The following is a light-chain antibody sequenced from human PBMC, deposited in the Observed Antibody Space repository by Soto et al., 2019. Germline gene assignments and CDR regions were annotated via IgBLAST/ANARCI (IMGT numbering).Light chain of an antibody. CDR3: QQYGSSPPSWT. J-gene: IGKJ1*01. V-gene: IGKV3-20*01. CDR1: QSISSSY. CDR2: GAS. Sequence: EIVLTQSPGTLSLSPGERATLSCRASQSISSSYLAWYQQKPGQAPRLLISGASSRATGIPDRFSGSGSGTDFTLTISRLEPEDFAVYYCQQYGSSPPSWTFGQGTKVEIK.